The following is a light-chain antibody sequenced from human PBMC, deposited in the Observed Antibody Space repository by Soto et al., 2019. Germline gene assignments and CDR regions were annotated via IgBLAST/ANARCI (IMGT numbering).Light chain of an antibody. Sequence: EIVLTQSPVTLSLSPGERATLSCRASQSVYNSYLAWYQQKHGQAPRLLIHGASSRATGIPDRFSGSGSGTDFTLIITRLENEAFVVYYCQHYGSSQPTFCPGTNVNIK. J-gene: IGKJ3*01. CDR3: QHYGSSQPT. CDR1: QSVYNSY. V-gene: IGKV3-20*01. CDR2: GAS.